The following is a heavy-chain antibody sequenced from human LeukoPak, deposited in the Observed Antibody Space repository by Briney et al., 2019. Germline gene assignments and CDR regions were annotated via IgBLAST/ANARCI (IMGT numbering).Heavy chain of an antibody. V-gene: IGHV3-33*01. J-gene: IGHJ4*02. CDR2: IWYDGSNI. Sequence: GGSLRLSCAASGFTFSSYGMHWVRQAPGKGLEWVAIIWYDGSNIHYADFVKGRFTISRDNSRNTLYLQMDSLRVEDTAVYYCARGGSITARRVSCGYDWGQGTLVTVSS. CDR1: GFTFSSYG. CDR3: ARGGSITARRVSCGYD. D-gene: IGHD6-6*01.